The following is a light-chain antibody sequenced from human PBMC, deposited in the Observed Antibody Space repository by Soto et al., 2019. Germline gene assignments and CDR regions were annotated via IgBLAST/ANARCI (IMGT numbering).Light chain of an antibody. CDR1: TSNIGDNA. Sequence: QAVVTQPPSMSGAPRQRVIISCSGSTSNIGDNAVNWYQQLPGKAPKLLIYYDDLKPSGVSDRVSGSKSGTSASLAISGLQSEDEADYYCAAWDDSLNAVVFGGGTKLTVL. V-gene: IGLV1-36*01. CDR2: YDD. J-gene: IGLJ2*01. CDR3: AAWDDSLNAVV.